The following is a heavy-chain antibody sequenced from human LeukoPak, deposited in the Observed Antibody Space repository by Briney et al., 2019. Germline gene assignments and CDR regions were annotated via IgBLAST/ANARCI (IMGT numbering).Heavy chain of an antibody. Sequence: PSETLSLTCGVSGASISSSHWWSWVRQPPGKGLEWVGEIYHSGSTNYNPSLKSRVTISVKKSKNQFSLELSSVTAADTAVYYCARESLGYCSGGSCYGGAFDIWGQGTMVTVSS. CDR3: ARESLGYCSGGSCYGGAFDI. CDR2: IYHSGST. V-gene: IGHV4-4*02. J-gene: IGHJ3*02. CDR1: GASISSSHW. D-gene: IGHD2-15*01.